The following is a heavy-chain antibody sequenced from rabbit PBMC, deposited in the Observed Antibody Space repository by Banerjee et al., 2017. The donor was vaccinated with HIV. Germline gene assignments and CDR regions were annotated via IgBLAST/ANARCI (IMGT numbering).Heavy chain of an antibody. J-gene: IGHJ4*01. CDR2: INSSSRNV. V-gene: IGHV1S40*01. D-gene: IGHD2-1*01. Sequence: QSLEESGGDLVKPGASLTLTCTASGFTISSGYYMCWVRQAPGKGLEWIGCINSSSRNVVYASWATGRFTISKTSSTTVTLQMTSLTVADTATYFCARATMTMVIMPYYFNLWGPGTLVTVS. CDR1: GFTISSGYY. CDR3: ARATMTMVIMPYYFNL.